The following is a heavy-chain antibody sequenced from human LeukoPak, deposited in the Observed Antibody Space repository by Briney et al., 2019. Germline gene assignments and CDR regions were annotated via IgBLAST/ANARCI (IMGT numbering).Heavy chain of an antibody. CDR3: ARVPIVVITSTRAFDI. Sequence: SETLSLTCTVSGGSISSGSYYWSWIRQPAGKGLEWIGRIYTSGSTNYNPSLKSRVTTSVDTSKNQFSLKLSSVTAADTAVHYCARVPIVVITSTRAFDIWGQGTMVTVSS. J-gene: IGHJ3*02. CDR2: IYTSGST. V-gene: IGHV4-61*02. CDR1: GGSISSGSYY. D-gene: IGHD3-22*01.